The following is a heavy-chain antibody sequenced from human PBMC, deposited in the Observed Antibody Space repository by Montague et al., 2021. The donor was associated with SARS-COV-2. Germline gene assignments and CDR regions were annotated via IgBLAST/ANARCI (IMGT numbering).Heavy chain of an antibody. CDR2: IEYNGST. D-gene: IGHD6-6*01. V-gene: IGHV4-59*08. J-gene: IGHJ5*01. CDR1: GDSLSFYF. CDR3: GRLGYSTSTVDS. Sequence: SETLSLTCTVSGDSLSFYFWTWIRQPPGRGLEWIGYIEYNGSTNYNPSPKSRLTMSLDMSSNQFSLELRSVTAADTAVYYCGRLGYSTSTVDSWGHGTLVTVSS.